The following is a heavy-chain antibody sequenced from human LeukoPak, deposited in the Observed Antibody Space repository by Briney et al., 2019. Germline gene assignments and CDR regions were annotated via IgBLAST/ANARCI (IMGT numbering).Heavy chain of an antibody. J-gene: IGHJ6*03. CDR1: GGSFSGYY. D-gene: IGHD6-13*01. V-gene: IGHV4-34*01. CDR2: INHSGST. Sequence: SETLSLTCAVYGGSFSGYYWSWIRQPPGKGLEWIGEINHSGSTNYNPSLKSRVTISVDTSKNQFSLKLSSVTAADTAVYYCARAAEYSSSWYKGYYYYYYYMDVWGKGTTVTVSS. CDR3: ARAAEYSSSWYKGYYYYYYYMDV.